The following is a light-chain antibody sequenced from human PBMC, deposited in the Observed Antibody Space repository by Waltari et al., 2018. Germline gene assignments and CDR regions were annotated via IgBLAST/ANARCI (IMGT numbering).Light chain of an antibody. J-gene: IGLJ1*01. CDR3: SSYAGSHTEV. CDR2: DVS. CDR1: SSNVGRYNY. V-gene: IGLV2-11*01. Sequence: QSALTQPRSVSGSPGQSVTIPCAGSSSNVGRYNYVAWYQLHPGKDPQLIIYDVSERPTGVPDRFSGSKSGNTASLTISGLQAEDEADYYCSSYAGSHTEVFGTGTEITVL.